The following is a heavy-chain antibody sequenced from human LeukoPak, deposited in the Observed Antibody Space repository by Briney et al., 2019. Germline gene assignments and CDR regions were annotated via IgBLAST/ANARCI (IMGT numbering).Heavy chain of an antibody. Sequence: PGGSLRLSCAASGFISTTYEMNWVRQAPGRGLEWVSYISSSSRVIYYADSVKGRFTISRDNAKNSLYLQMNSLRDEDTAVYYCARDRDSSGYTLDYWGQGTLVTVSS. J-gene: IGHJ4*02. CDR1: GFISTTYE. D-gene: IGHD3-22*01. CDR2: ISSSSRVI. V-gene: IGHV3-48*02. CDR3: ARDRDSSGYTLDY.